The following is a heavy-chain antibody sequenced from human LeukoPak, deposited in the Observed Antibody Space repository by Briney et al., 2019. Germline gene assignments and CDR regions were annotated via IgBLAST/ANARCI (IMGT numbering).Heavy chain of an antibody. Sequence: SGTLSLTCAVSGGSISSSNWWSWVRQPPGKGLEWIGEIYHSGSTNYNPSLKSRVTISVDKSENQFSLKLSSVTAADTAVYYCARREVGYYYDSSGHPGYWGQGTLVTVSS. J-gene: IGHJ4*02. D-gene: IGHD3-22*01. CDR2: IYHSGST. CDR1: GGSISSSNW. CDR3: ARREVGYYYDSSGHPGY. V-gene: IGHV4-4*02.